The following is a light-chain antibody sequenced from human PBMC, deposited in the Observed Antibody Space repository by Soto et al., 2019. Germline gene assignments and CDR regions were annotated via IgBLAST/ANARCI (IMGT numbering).Light chain of an antibody. CDR1: SSDVGGYNY. Sequence: QSALAQPASVSWSPGQSITISCTGTSSDVGGYNYVSWYQHHPGKAHKLMIYDVSNRPSGVSNLFSGSKSGNTASLTISGLQPEDEADYYCCSYTTSNTRQIVFGTGTKVTVL. J-gene: IGLJ1*01. CDR2: DVS. CDR3: CSYTTSNTRQIV. V-gene: IGLV2-14*03.